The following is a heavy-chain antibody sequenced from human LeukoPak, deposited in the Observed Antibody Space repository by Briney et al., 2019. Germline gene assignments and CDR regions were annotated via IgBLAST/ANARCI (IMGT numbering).Heavy chain of an antibody. CDR2: IRSKDYGETT. D-gene: IGHD3-22*01. CDR1: GFTFGDYA. J-gene: IGHJ4*02. V-gene: IGHV3-49*04. CDR3: TRDTYYYDSSGYSAEYYFDY. Sequence: GGSLRLSCTASGFTFGDYAMNWVRPAPGKGREWVSCIRSKDYGETTEYAASVKGRFTTSRDDSKSIAYMQMNSLKTEDTAVYYCTRDTYYYDSSGYSAEYYFDYWGQGTLVTVSS.